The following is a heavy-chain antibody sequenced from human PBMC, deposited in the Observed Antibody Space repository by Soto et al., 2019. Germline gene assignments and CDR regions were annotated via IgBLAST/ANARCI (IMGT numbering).Heavy chain of an antibody. J-gene: IGHJ4*01. V-gene: IGHV3-15*07. CDR3: STTPYNRTFDF. D-gene: IGHD1-20*01. CDR2: IKSITHGGAA. Sequence: GGSLRVSCSVSGFTFTNALMNWVRQSPGKGLEWVGRIKSITHGGAADYAAPVKGRFTISRDDSENTVYLQMNSLKTEDTAVYYFSTTPYNRTFDFCCHGILVTASS. CDR1: GFTFTNAL.